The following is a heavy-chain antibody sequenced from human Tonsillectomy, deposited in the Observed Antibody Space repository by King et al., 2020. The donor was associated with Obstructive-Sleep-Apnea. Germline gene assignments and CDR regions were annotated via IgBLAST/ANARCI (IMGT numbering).Heavy chain of an antibody. Sequence: QLVQSGAEVKKPGSSVKVSCKASGGTFSSYAISWVRQAPGQGLEWMGGIIPILALANYAQRFQGRVTITADKSTSTAYMELSSLRSEDTAVYYCARDSYHVLTGYDLAQTYYYYAMDAWGQGTTVTVSS. CDR3: ARDSYHVLTGYDLAQTYYYYAMDA. V-gene: IGHV1-69*10. D-gene: IGHD3-9*01. J-gene: IGHJ6*02. CDR1: GGTFSSYA. CDR2: IIPILALA.